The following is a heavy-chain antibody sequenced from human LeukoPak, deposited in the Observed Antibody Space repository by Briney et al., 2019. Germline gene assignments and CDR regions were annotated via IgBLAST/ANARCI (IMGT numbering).Heavy chain of an antibody. D-gene: IGHD6-13*01. CDR1: GYTFTSYG. CDR3: AKRAAAGHFDY. Sequence: ASVTVSCTASGYTFTSYGISWVRQAPGQGLEWMGWISAYSGDTNYAQKFQGRATMTTDTSTSTAYMELRSLRSEDTAVYYCAKRAAAGHFDYWGQGTLVTVSS. V-gene: IGHV1-18*01. J-gene: IGHJ4*02. CDR2: ISAYSGDT.